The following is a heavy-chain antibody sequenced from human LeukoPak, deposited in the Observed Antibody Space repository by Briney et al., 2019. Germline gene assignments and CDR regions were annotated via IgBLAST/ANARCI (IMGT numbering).Heavy chain of an antibody. Sequence: GESVKISCKGSGYRFISYWIGWVRQMPGKGLEWMGIIYPRGSDTRYSPSFQGQVTISADKSISTAYLQWSSLKASDTAMYYCARVLETTAAFDMWGQGTMVTVSS. CDR1: GYRFISYW. D-gene: IGHD1-7*01. V-gene: IGHV5-51*01. CDR3: ARVLETTAAFDM. CDR2: IYPRGSDT. J-gene: IGHJ3*02.